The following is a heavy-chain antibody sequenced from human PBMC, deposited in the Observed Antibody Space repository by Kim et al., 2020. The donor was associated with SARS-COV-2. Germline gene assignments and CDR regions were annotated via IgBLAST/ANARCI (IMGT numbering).Heavy chain of an antibody. V-gene: IGHV3-43*02. CDR3: AKDASVRLYFDH. CDR1: GFTFDDYA. Sequence: GGSLRLSCAASGFTFDDYAMHLVRQAPGKGLEWVSLISGSGSSTYYADSVKGRFTISRDNSKNSLYLQINSLRTEDTALYYCAKDASVRLYFDHWGQGTLVTVSS. CDR2: ISGSGSST. D-gene: IGHD6-25*01. J-gene: IGHJ4*02.